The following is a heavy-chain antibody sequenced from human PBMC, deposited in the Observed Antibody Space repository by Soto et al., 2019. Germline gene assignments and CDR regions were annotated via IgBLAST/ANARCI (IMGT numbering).Heavy chain of an antibody. CDR1: GYSFTSYW. D-gene: IGHD2-15*01. J-gene: IGHJ3*02. V-gene: IGHV5-51*01. CDR3: ARRYCSGGSCLRDAFDI. CDR2: IYPGDSDT. Sequence: GESLKISCKGSGYSFTSYWIGWVRQMPGKGLEWMGIIYPGDSDTRYSPSFQGQVTISADKSISTAYLQWSSLKASDTAMYYCARRYCSGGSCLRDAFDIWGQGTMVTVSS.